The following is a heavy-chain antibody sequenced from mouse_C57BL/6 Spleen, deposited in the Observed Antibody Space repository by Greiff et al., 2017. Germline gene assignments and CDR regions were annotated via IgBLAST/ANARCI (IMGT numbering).Heavy chain of an antibody. J-gene: IGHJ4*01. Sequence: QVQLQQSGAELAKPGASVTLSCKASGYTFTSYWMHWVKQRPGQGLEWIGYINPSSGYTKYNQKFKDKATLTADKSSSTAYMQLSSLTYEDSAVYYCARGEDGYLYAMDYWGQGTSVTVSS. CDR2: INPSSGYT. V-gene: IGHV1-7*01. CDR3: ARGEDGYLYAMDY. D-gene: IGHD2-3*01. CDR1: GYTFTSYW.